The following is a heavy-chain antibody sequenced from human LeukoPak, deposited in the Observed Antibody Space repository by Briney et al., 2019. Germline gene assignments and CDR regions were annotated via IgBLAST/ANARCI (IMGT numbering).Heavy chain of an antibody. CDR1: GGTFSSYA. CDR2: TIPIFGIA. CDR3: ARSTVTTSGWFDP. Sequence: GASVKVSCKASGGTFSSYAIGWVRQAPGQGLEWMGRTIPIFGIANYAQKFQGRVTITADKSTSTAYMELSSLRSEDTAVYYCARSTVTTSGWFDPWGQGTLVTVSS. D-gene: IGHD4-17*01. J-gene: IGHJ5*02. V-gene: IGHV1-69*04.